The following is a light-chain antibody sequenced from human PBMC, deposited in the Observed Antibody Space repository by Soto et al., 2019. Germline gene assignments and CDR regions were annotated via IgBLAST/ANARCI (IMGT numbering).Light chain of an antibody. V-gene: IGLV4-69*01. Sequence: QLVLTRSPSASASLGASVKLTCTLSSGHSSYAIAWHQQQPEKGPRYLMKVNSDGRHTKGDGIPDRFSGSSSGAERYLTISSLQSEDEADYYCQTWGTGIVVFGGGTQLTVL. CDR2: VNSDGRH. CDR3: QTWGTGIVV. CDR1: SGHSSYA. J-gene: IGLJ2*01.